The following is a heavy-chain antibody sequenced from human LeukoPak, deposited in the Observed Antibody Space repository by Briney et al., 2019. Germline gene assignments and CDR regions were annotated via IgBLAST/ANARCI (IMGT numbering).Heavy chain of an antibody. J-gene: IGHJ4*02. CDR1: GFTFSSYA. CDR2: ISGSGGST. D-gene: IGHD3-22*01. Sequence: GGSLRLSCAASGFTFSSYAMSWVRQAPGKGLEWVSAISGSGGSTYYADSVKGRFTISRDNAKNSLYLQMNSLRAEDTAVYYCARNYYDSSGYYSWGQGTLVTVSS. CDR3: ARNYYDSSGYYS. V-gene: IGHV3-23*01.